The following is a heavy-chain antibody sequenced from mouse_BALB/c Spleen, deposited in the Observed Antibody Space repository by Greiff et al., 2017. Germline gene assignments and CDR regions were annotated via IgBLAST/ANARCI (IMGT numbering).Heavy chain of an antibody. D-gene: IGHD2-3*01. Sequence: EVKVVESGGGLVKPGGSLKLSCAASGFAFSSYDMSWVRQTPEKRLEWVAYISSGGGSTYYPDTVKGRFTISRDNAKNTLYLQMSSLKSEDTAMYYCALYYDGYYYAMDYWGQGTSVTVSS. CDR2: ISSGGGST. J-gene: IGHJ4*01. CDR1: GFAFSSYD. V-gene: IGHV5-12-1*01. CDR3: ALYYDGYYYAMDY.